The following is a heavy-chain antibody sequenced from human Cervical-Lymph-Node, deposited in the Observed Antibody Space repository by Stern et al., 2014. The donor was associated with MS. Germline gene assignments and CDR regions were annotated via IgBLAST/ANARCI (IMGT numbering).Heavy chain of an antibody. CDR2: IWDDGSNR. CDR1: GFTFSSSG. D-gene: IGHD4-23*01. CDR3: AREGGKTAEYFQH. J-gene: IGHJ1*01. V-gene: IGHV3-33*01. Sequence: QVQLVXSGGGVVQPGRSLRLSCAASGFTFSSSGMHWVRQAPGKGLEWLAIIWDDGSNRYYADSVKGRLTISRDNSKNTLYLQMNSLRGEDTAVYYCAREGGKTAEYFQHWGQGTLVTVSS.